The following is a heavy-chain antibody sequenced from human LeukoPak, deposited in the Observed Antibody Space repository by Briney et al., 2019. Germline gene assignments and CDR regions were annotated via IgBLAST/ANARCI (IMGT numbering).Heavy chain of an antibody. CDR2: IRGSGGSP. D-gene: IGHD1-1*01. V-gene: IGHV3-23*01. J-gene: IGHJ3*02. CDR1: GFTFSSYA. Sequence: GGSLRLSCAASGFTFSSYAMSWVRQAPGKGLECISAIRGSGGSPYYPASVKGRFTISRDNSKNPLHLQMNSLRAEDTAVYYCAKDGGDWGYNWNDGAFDIWGQGAMVTVSS. CDR3: AKDGGDWGYNWNDGAFDI.